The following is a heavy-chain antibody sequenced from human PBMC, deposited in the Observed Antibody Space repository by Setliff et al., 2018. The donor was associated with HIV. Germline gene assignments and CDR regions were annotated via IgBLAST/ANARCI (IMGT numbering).Heavy chain of an antibody. CDR2: IKQDGSEK. Sequence: GGSLRLSCAASGFPFSTFGMSWVRQAPGKGLEWVANIKQDGSEKYYVDSVKGRFTISRDNAKNSLYLQMNSLRAEDTAVYYCARAGYSYGPDAFDIWGQGTMVTVSS. D-gene: IGHD5-18*01. V-gene: IGHV3-7*01. CDR1: GFPFSTFG. J-gene: IGHJ3*02. CDR3: ARAGYSYGPDAFDI.